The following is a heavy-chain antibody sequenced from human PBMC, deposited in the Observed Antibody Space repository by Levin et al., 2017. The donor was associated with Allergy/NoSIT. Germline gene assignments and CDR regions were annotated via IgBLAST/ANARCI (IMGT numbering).Heavy chain of an antibody. Sequence: PGESLKISCTASGFTFGDYAMSWVRQAPGKGLEWVGFIRSKAYGGTTEYAASVKGRFTISRDDSKSIAYLQMNSLKTEDTAVYYCTNTLESYCSGGSCYSWGYYYYGMDVWGQGTTVTVSS. CDR1: GFTFGDYA. V-gene: IGHV3-49*04. CDR2: IRSKAYGGTT. D-gene: IGHD2-15*01. J-gene: IGHJ6*02. CDR3: TNTLESYCSGGSCYSWGYYYYGMDV.